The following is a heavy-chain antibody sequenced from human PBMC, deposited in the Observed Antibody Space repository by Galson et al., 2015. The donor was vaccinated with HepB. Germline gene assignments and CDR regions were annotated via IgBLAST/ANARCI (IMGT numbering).Heavy chain of an antibody. J-gene: IGHJ6*02. V-gene: IGHV4-59*01. Sequence: SETLSLTCSVSGGSISSYYWSWIRQPPGKGLEYIGYIYYSGSTKYSPSLKGRVTISADTSKNQFSLKLSSVTAADTAVYYCARDRRGYYDSRGDYYYYGMDVWGHGTTVTVSS. CDR2: IYYSGST. CDR1: GGSISSYY. D-gene: IGHD3-22*01. CDR3: ARDRRGYYDSRGDYYYYGMDV.